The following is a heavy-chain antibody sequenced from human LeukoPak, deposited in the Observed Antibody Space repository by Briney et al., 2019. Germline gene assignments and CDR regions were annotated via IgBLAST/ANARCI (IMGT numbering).Heavy chain of an antibody. CDR3: ARSLTTTGGYAMDV. J-gene: IGHJ6*02. CDR1: DGSISSGAYH. D-gene: IGHD4-17*01. CDR2: IYYSGST. Sequence: PSETLSLTCTVSDGSISSGAYHWNWIRQHPGKGLEWIGNIYYSGSTSYIPSLKSRVTISVDTSKTQFSLTLSSVTAADTAVYYCARSLTTTGGYAMDVWGQGTTVTVSS. V-gene: IGHV4-31*03.